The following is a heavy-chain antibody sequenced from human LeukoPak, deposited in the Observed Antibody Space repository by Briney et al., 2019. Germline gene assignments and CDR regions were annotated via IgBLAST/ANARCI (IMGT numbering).Heavy chain of an antibody. CDR1: GYSFTGYW. V-gene: IGHV5-51*01. CDR2: IYPGDSDT. D-gene: IGHD4-17*01. J-gene: IGHJ4*02. Sequence: GESLKISCKGSGYSFTGYWIGWVRQMPGKGLEWMGIIYPGDSDTRYSPSFQGQVTISADKSISTAYLHWSSLKASDTAVYYCARRVYYGDYGFDYWGQGTLVTVSS. CDR3: ARRVYYGDYGFDY.